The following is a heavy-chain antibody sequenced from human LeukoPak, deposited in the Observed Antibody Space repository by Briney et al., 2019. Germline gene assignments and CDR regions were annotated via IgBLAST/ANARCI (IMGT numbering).Heavy chain of an antibody. J-gene: IGHJ4*02. D-gene: IGHD3-22*01. CDR1: GFTFSIYG. CDR3: AKGLLLALDY. Sequence: AGASLRLSCAASGFTFSIYGMTWVRQAPGKGLEWVSAISGTGGSTYYADSVQGRFTISRDNSKNTLYLQLSSLRAEDMAVYYCAKGLLLALDYWGQGTLVTVSS. CDR2: ISGTGGST. V-gene: IGHV3-23*01.